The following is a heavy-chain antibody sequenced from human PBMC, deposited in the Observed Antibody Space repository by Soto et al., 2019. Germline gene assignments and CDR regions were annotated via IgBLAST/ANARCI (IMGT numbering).Heavy chain of an antibody. CDR3: ARVKMVRGVTPHYYYGMDV. CDR2: IYYSGST. D-gene: IGHD3-10*01. J-gene: IGHJ6*02. Sequence: SATLSLTCTFSGGSSSSYYWSWIRQPPGKGLEWIGYIYYSGSTNYNPSLKSRVTISVDTSKNQFSLKLSSVTAADTAVYYCARVKMVRGVTPHYYYGMDVWGQGTTVTVSS. V-gene: IGHV4-59*01. CDR1: GGSSSSYY.